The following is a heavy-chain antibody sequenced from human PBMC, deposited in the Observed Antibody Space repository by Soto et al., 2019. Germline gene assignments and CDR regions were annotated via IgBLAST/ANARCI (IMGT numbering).Heavy chain of an antibody. J-gene: IGHJ5*02. Sequence: LRLSCAASGFTFSNYWMHWVRQVSGKGLEWVSYINSDGSSTRYADSVKGRFTISRDNAKNTLFLQADSLRAEDTAVYYCTRGRYCTDASCYNSRFDPWGQGTLVTVSS. V-gene: IGHV3-74*01. D-gene: IGHD2-15*01. CDR2: INSDGSST. CDR3: TRGRYCTDASCYNSRFDP. CDR1: GFTFSNYW.